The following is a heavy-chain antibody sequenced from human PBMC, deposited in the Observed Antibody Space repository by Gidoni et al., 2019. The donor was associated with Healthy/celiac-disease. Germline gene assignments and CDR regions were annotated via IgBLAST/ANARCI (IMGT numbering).Heavy chain of an antibody. J-gene: IGHJ6*02. CDR1: GGTFSSYA. CDR3: ARGGVVPAATSPYYYYGMDV. Sequence: QVQLVQSGAEVKKPGSSVKVSCKASGGTFSSYAISWVRQAPGQGLEWMGGIIPIFGTANYAQKFQGRVTITADESTSTAYMELSSLRSEDTAVYYCARGGVVPAATSPYYYYGMDVWGQGTTVTVSS. D-gene: IGHD2-2*01. CDR2: IIPIFGTA. V-gene: IGHV1-69*01.